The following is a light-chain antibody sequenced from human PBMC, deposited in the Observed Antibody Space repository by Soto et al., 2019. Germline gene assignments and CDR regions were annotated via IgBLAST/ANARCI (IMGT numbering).Light chain of an antibody. J-gene: IGKJ2*01. CDR2: DAS. V-gene: IGKV3-20*01. CDR3: QQYGTTPYT. Sequence: EIVLTQSPGTLSLSPGERATLSCRASQRVTSTYLAWYQQTPGQAPRLLIYDASSRATGIPDRFSGSGSGTDFTLTISRLEPEDFAVYYCQQYGTTPYTFGQGTKLEIK. CDR1: QRVTSTY.